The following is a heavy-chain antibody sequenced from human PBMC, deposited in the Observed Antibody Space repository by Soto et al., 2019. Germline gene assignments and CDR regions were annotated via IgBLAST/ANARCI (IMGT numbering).Heavy chain of an antibody. J-gene: IGHJ6*04. D-gene: IGHD4-17*01. Sequence: GGSRRLSCAASGFTSSSYWMGRVRLAQGKGLEWVANIKQDGSAKYYVDSVKGCFTISRDNAKNSPYLQINSLRAEDSSFYYRARHFQASVPTAPCYSYYGLNVWGKGTTVAVSS. CDR3: ARHFQASVPTAPCYSYYGLNV. V-gene: IGHV3-7*03. CDR1: GFTSSSYW. CDR2: IKQDGSAK.